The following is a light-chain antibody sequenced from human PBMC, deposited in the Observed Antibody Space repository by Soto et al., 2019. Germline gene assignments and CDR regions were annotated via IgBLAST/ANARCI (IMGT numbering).Light chain of an antibody. Sequence: QPVLTQSPSASASLGASVKLTCTLSSGHSSYAIAWHQQQPEKGPRYLMKFDSDGTHTKGDGIPDRFSGSSSGAERYLTISSLQSEDEADYYCQTWDTGTVVFGGGTQLTVL. J-gene: IGLJ2*01. CDR3: QTWDTGTVV. CDR2: FDSDGTH. CDR1: SGHSSYA. V-gene: IGLV4-69*01.